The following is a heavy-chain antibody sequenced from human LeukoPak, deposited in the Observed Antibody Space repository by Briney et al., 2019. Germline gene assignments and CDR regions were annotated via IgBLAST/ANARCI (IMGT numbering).Heavy chain of an antibody. J-gene: IGHJ4*02. CDR2: ISSSSSYI. Sequence: GGSLRLSCAASGFTFSSYWMNWARQAPGKGLEWVSSISSSSSYIYYADSVKGRFTISRDNAKNSLYLQMNSLRAEDTAVYYCARAPGDGYNVPTDYWGQGTLVTVSS. D-gene: IGHD5-24*01. CDR1: GFTFSSYW. CDR3: ARAPGDGYNVPTDY. V-gene: IGHV3-21*01.